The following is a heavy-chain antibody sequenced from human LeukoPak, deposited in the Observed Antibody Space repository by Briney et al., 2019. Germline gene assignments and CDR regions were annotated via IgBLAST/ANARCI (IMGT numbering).Heavy chain of an antibody. CDR3: AKDTFWFGELLPSSY. V-gene: IGHV3-23*01. Sequence: GGSLRLSCAASGFTFSSYAMSWVRQAPGKGLEWVSAISGSGGSTYYADSVKGRFTISRDNSKNTLYLQMNSLRAEDTAAYYCAKDTFWFGELLPSSYWGQGTLVTVSS. D-gene: IGHD3-10*01. J-gene: IGHJ4*02. CDR2: ISGSGGST. CDR1: GFTFSSYA.